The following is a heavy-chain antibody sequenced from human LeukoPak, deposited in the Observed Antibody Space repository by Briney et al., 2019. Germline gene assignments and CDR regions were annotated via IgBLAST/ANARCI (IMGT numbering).Heavy chain of an antibody. D-gene: IGHD5-24*01. Sequence: PGGSLRLSCAASGITFSSHAMSWVRQAPGKGLEWVSLISGSGGHTYYGDSGKGRFTISRDNSTNRLYLKMNSLRHEDTAVYYCAKGGAATMRDGYNYYYYYMEVWGRGTTVTVSS. V-gene: IGHV3-23*01. CDR2: ISGSGGHT. CDR3: AKGGAATMRDGYNYYYYYMEV. CDR1: GITFSSHA. J-gene: IGHJ6*03.